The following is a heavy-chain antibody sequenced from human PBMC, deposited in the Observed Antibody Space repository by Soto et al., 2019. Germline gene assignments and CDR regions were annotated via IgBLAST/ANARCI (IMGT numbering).Heavy chain of an antibody. CDR3: ARDLGTEVVPAAIQSPGYFDY. CDR1: GFTFSSYS. Sequence: PGGSLRLSCAASGFTFSSYSMNWVRQAPGKGLEWVSSISSSSSYIYYADSVKGRFTISRDNAKNSLYLQMNSLRAEDTAVYYCARDLGTEVVPAAIQSPGYFDYWGQGTLVTVSS. D-gene: IGHD2-2*01. CDR2: ISSSSSYI. J-gene: IGHJ4*02. V-gene: IGHV3-21*01.